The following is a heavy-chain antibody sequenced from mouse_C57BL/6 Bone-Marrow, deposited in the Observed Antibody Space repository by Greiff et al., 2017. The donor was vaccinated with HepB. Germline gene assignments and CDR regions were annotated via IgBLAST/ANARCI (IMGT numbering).Heavy chain of an antibody. Sequence: EVQLQQSGPELVKPGASVKIPCKASGYTFTDYNMDWVKQSHGKSLEWIGDINPNNGGTIYNQKFKGKATLTVDKSSSTAYMELRSLTSEDTAVYYCARRDYGNRRYFDVWGTGTTVTVSS. CDR2: INPNNGGT. V-gene: IGHV1-18*01. D-gene: IGHD2-1*01. J-gene: IGHJ1*03. CDR3: ARRDYGNRRYFDV. CDR1: GYTFTDYN.